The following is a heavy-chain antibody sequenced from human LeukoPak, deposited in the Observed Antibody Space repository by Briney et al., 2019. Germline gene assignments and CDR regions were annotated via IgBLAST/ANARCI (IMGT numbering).Heavy chain of an antibody. CDR3: ASRDNGSGVVPDY. CDR1: GGSVSSGSYY. J-gene: IGHJ4*02. CDR2: IYYGGST. D-gene: IGHD3-10*01. V-gene: IGHV4-61*01. Sequence: SETLSLTCTVSGGSVSSGSYYWSWIRQPPGKGLEWIGYIYYGGSTNYNPSLKSRVTMSVDTSKNQFSLKLSSVTAADTAVYYCASRDNGSGVVPDYWGQGTLVTVSS.